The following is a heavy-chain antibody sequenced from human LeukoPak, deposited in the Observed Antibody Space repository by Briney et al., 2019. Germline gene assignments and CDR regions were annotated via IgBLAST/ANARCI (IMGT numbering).Heavy chain of an antibody. V-gene: IGHV3-20*04. J-gene: IGHJ4*02. Sequence: PGGSLRLSCAASGFTFDDYGMSWVRQAPGKGLEWVSGINWNGGSTGYADSVKGRFTISRDNAKNSLYLQINSLRAEDTALYYCARRNSSGYYYNFDYWGQGTLVTVSS. CDR1: GFTFDDYG. CDR3: ARRNSSGYYYNFDY. CDR2: INWNGGST. D-gene: IGHD3-22*01.